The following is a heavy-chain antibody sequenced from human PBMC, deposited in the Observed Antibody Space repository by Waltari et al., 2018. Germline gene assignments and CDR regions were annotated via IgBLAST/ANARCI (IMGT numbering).Heavy chain of an antibody. V-gene: IGHV4-39*01. Sequence: QLQLQESGPGLVKPSETLSLTCSVSGDSVTSGSYYWGWIRQPPRKGLEWIGIMYYRGSSYSNPPLKSRVTISVDTSKNQFALELSSVAAADTAVYYCARAFGSGSYAWFDSWGQGTLVTVSS. J-gene: IGHJ5*01. CDR2: MYYRGSS. CDR3: ARAFGSGSYAWFDS. CDR1: GDSVTSGSYY. D-gene: IGHD3-10*01.